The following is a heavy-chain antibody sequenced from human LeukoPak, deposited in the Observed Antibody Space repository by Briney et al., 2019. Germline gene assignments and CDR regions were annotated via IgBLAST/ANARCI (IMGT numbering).Heavy chain of an antibody. D-gene: IGHD2-2*01. J-gene: IGHJ4*02. CDR1: GYTVTNYA. CDR3: ARGPHSAHQMLSSDY. V-gene: IGHV1-18*04. Sequence: ASVKVSCKASGYTVTNYAISWVRQAPGQGLEWMAWISANNGETRYAQNLQGRVTMTTDTSTSTAYMELRSLRSDDTAVYYCARGPHSAHQMLSSDYWGQGTQVTVSS. CDR2: ISANNGET.